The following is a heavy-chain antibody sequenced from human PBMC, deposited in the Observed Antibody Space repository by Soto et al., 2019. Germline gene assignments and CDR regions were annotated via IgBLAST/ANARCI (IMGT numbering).Heavy chain of an antibody. D-gene: IGHD3-10*01. CDR2: IYYSGSS. V-gene: IGHV4-59*01. J-gene: IGHJ4*02. CDR3: ASYGSGSDYTHNFDY. CDR1: GGSISSYF. Sequence: QVQLQESGPGLVKPSETLSLTCTVSGGSISSYFWSWIRQPPGKGLEWIGYIYYSGSSNYNPSLKRRVTISVDTSKNQFSLKLSSVTAADTAVYYCASYGSGSDYTHNFDYWSQGTLVTVSS.